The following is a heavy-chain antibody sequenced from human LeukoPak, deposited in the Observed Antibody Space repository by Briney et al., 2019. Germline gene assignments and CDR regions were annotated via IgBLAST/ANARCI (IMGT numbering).Heavy chain of an antibody. V-gene: IGHV3-74*01. D-gene: IGHD5-12*01. CDR2: INSDGSST. J-gene: IGHJ5*02. CDR1: GFTFSSYW. CDR3: ARSGYDLGWFDP. Sequence: PGGSLRLSCAASGFTFSSYWMHWVRHAPGKGLVWVSRINSDGSSTSYADSVKGRFTISRDNAKNTLYLQMNSLRAEDTAVYYCARSGYDLGWFDPWGQGTLVTVSS.